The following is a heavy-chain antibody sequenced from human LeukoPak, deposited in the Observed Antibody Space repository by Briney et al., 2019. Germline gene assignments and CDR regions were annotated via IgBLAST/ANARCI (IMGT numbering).Heavy chain of an antibody. CDR1: GGSISSYY. CDR3: ARDSPRDYFDS. CDR2: IYTSGST. J-gene: IGHJ4*02. V-gene: IGHV4-4*07. Sequence: PSETLSLTCTVSGGSISSYYWTWIRQPAGQGLEWIGRIYTSGSTNYNPSLGSRVTISLDTSKNQFSLTLSSLTAADTAVYYCARDSPRDYFDSWGQGTLVTVSS.